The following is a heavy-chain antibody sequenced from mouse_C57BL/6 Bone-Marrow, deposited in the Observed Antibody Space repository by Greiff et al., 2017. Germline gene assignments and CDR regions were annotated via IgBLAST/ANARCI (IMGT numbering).Heavy chain of an antibody. Sequence: EVQLQQSGPELVKPGASVKISCTASGYTFTDYYMNWVKQSHGKSLEWIGDINPNYGGTSSNQTFNGKSTLTVDKSSSTAYMELRSQTSEDSAVYYCARCIYDGYPYYFEYWGQGTTLTVSS. CDR3: ARCIYDGYPYYFEY. D-gene: IGHD2-3*01. V-gene: IGHV1-26*01. CDR1: GYTFTDYY. CDR2: INPNYGGT. J-gene: IGHJ2*01.